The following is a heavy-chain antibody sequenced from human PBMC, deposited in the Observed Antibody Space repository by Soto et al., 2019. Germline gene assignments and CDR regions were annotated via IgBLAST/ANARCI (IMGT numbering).Heavy chain of an antibody. CDR3: ARDLYGSAWYFFDY. Sequence: QVQLVQSGAEVKKPGASVKVSCKVAGYGFTGYYIHWMRQAPGQGLGWMGWVKLSTGDTDYAQKFKGRVTMTRDTSSSTAYLEVSSLRIDDTAVYYCARDLYGSAWYFFDYWGQGTLVTVSS. V-gene: IGHV1-2*02. CDR2: VKLSTGDT. D-gene: IGHD6-13*01. J-gene: IGHJ4*02. CDR1: GYGFTGYY.